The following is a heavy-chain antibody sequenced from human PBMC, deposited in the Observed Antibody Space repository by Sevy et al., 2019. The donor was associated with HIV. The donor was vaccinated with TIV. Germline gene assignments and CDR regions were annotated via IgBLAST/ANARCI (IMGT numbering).Heavy chain of an antibody. Sequence: GGSLRLSCAASGFTFSSSIINWVRQAPGKGLEWVSSISVTGSTIYYADSVKGRFTISRDNAKNSLYLQMHSLRDEDTAVYYCARSDYGDYVGWFDPWGQGTLVTVSS. J-gene: IGHJ5*02. CDR3: ARSDYGDYVGWFDP. D-gene: IGHD4-17*01. CDR2: ISVTGSTI. V-gene: IGHV3-48*02. CDR1: GFTFSSSI.